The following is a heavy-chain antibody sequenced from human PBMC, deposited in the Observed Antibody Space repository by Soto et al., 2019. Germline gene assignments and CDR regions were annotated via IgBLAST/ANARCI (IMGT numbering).Heavy chain of an antibody. Sequence: SETLSLSCAVSGGSISSGGYSWSWIRQPPGKGLEWIGYIYHSGSTYYNPSLKSRVTISVDRSKNQFSLKLSSVTAADTAVYYCARDTYYYDSSGYSRAFDIWGQGTMVT. D-gene: IGHD3-22*01. V-gene: IGHV4-30-2*01. CDR3: ARDTYYYDSSGYSRAFDI. CDR1: GGSISSGGYS. CDR2: IYHSGST. J-gene: IGHJ3*02.